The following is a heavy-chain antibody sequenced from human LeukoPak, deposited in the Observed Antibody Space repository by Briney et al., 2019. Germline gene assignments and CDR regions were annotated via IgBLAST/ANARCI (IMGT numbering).Heavy chain of an antibody. J-gene: IGHJ5*02. CDR1: GYTFTSYD. V-gene: IGHV1-18*01. CDR2: VSVYNGNT. CDR3: ARGDWFDP. Sequence: ASVKVSCKASGYTFTSYDINWVRQAPGQGLEWMGWVSVYNGNTNYAQKFEGRVAMTTDTSSSTAYMELRSLRSDDTAIYYCARGDWFDPWGQGTLVTVSS. D-gene: IGHD2-21*01.